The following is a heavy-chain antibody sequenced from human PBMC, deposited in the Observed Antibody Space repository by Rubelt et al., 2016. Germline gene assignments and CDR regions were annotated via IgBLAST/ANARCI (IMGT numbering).Heavy chain of an antibody. CDR1: GYTFTTYD. CDR3: TRSVRRGDIDF. CDR2: MNPYSGNT. Sequence: QVQLVQSGAEVRKPGASVKVSCEASGYTFTTYDINWVRQAPGVGLEWMGWMNPYSGNTDYAQKFHGRVTMTRDISISTAYMDRSGLTVEDTAIYYCTRSVRRGDIDFWGQGTLVTVSS. D-gene: IGHD5/OR15-5a*01. J-gene: IGHJ4*02. V-gene: IGHV1-8*01.